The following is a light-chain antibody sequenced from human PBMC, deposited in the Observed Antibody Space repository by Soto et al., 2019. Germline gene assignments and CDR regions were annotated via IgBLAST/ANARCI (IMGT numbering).Light chain of an antibody. Sequence: EIVLTQSPVALSLSPGERATLSCRASQSVTNSLAWYQQKPGQAPRLLVYDASNRATGLPTRFSGSGSGTDFTLTISNLEPEDFAVYYCQQHISWPLTFGGGTKVDIK. J-gene: IGKJ4*01. CDR3: QQHISWPLT. CDR1: QSVTNS. V-gene: IGKV3-11*01. CDR2: DAS.